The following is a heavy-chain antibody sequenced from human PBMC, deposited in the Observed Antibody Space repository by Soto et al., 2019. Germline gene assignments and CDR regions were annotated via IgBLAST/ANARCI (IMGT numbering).Heavy chain of an antibody. CDR1: GFTFSNAW. CDR3: TTSFYASGSLYYYGMDV. CDR2: IKSKTDGGTT. V-gene: IGHV3-15*01. Sequence: GSLRRPCAASGFTFSNAWMSWVRQAPGKGLEWVGRIKSKTDGGTTDYAAPVKGRFTISRDDSKNTLYLQMNSLKTEHTAVYYCTTSFYASGSLYYYGMDVWGQGTTVTV. D-gene: IGHD3-10*01. J-gene: IGHJ6*02.